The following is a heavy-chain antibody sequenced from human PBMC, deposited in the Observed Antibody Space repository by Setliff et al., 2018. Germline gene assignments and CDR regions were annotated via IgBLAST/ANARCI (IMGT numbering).Heavy chain of an antibody. CDR3: GRDVFDFRPGQGGP. CDR2: IKRDARGK. J-gene: IGHJ5*02. D-gene: IGHD3-3*01. V-gene: IGHV3-7*01. CDR1: GFTFSNYW. Sequence: GGSLRLSCVTSGFTFSNYWMTWVRQAPGKGLEWVANIKRDARGKFYVDSVKGRFTIFRDNAKNSLSLQMNDLRAEDTSVYYCGRDVFDFRPGQGGPWGQGPRVTVSS.